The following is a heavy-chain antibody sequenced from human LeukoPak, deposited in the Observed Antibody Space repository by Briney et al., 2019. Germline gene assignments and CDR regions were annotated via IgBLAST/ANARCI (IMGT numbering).Heavy chain of an antibody. V-gene: IGHV4-30-2*01. D-gene: IGHD4-23*01. CDR2: IPLSGSA. J-gene: IGHJ4*02. CDR3: ARVAYGGNFFDF. CDR1: GGSINTSGYS. Sequence: SQTLSLTCAVSGGSINTSGYSWSWIRQPPGKGLGWIGYIPLSGSANYNPSLKSRLTISLDRSKNQFSLELTSVTAADTAVYYCARVAYGGNFFDFWGQGTLVTVSS.